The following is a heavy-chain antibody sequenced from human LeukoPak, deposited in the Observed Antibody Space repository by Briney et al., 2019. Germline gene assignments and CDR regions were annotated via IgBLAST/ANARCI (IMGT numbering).Heavy chain of an antibody. CDR3: AKAVVIVPTATPFGY. CDR1: GFSFSNYA. CDR2: ISGRGANT. V-gene: IGHV3-23*01. J-gene: IGHJ4*02. D-gene: IGHD2-2*01. Sequence: GGSLRLSCAASGFSFSNYAMSWVRQAPGKGLEWVSAISGRGANTYYADSVKGRFTISRDNSKNTLYMQMNSLRAEDTAVYYCAKAVVIVPTATPFGYWGQGTLVTVSS.